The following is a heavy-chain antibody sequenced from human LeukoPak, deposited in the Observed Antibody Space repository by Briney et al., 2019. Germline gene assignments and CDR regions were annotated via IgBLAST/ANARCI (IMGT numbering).Heavy chain of an antibody. CDR3: AKAPVTSCRGAFCYPFDY. CDR1: GFSFSSYA. CDR2: MSSSDDGR. D-gene: IGHD2-15*01. J-gene: IGHJ4*02. V-gene: IGHV3-23*01. Sequence: PGGSLRLSCATSGFSFSSYAMSWVRQAPGKGLEWVSAMSSSDDGRYYAASVRGRFTISRDTSRSTLYLQMNNLRAEDAAVYYCAKAPVTSCRGAFCYPFDYWGQGTLVTVSS.